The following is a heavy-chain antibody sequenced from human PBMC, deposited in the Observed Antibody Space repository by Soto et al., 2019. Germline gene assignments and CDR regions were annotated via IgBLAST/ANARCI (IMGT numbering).Heavy chain of an antibody. Sequence: QITVKESSPTLVKPTQTLTLTCTFSGFSLSNIGAGVGWIRQPPGKALEWLALIYWGDDKRYNSSLKTRLTIAKDTSKNQVVLTVANMDAADTGIYCCADIAYAKGWQIIGYRGQGTLVPVSS. J-gene: IGHJ4*02. CDR3: ADIAYAKGWQIIGY. D-gene: IGHD2-2*01. CDR2: IYWGDDK. V-gene: IGHV2-5*02. CDR1: GFSLSNIGAG.